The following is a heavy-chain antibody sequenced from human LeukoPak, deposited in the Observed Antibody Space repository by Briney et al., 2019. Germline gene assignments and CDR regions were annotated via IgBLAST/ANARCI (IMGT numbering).Heavy chain of an antibody. CDR2: IYYSGST. CDR1: GGSISSYY. CDR3: ARDISGYYVGAIDY. D-gene: IGHD3-3*01. J-gene: IGHJ4*02. Sequence: SETLSLTCTVSGGSISSYYWSWIRQPPGKGLEWIGYIYYSGSTTYNPSLKSRVTISVHTSKNQFSLKLSSVTAADTAAYYCARDISGYYVGAIDYWGQGTLVTVSS. V-gene: IGHV4-59*01.